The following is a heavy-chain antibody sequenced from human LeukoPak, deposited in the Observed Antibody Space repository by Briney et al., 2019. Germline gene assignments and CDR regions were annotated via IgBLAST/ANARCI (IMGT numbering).Heavy chain of an antibody. Sequence: ASVKVSCKASGYTFTGYDINWVRQATGQGLEWMRWMNPNSADTGYAQKFQGRVTMTRNTSIDTAYMDLSGLRSDDTAVYYCTRGSHSGSSRDYWGQGTLVTVSS. CDR3: TRGSHSGSSRDY. J-gene: IGHJ4*02. CDR2: MNPNSADT. CDR1: GYTFTGYD. V-gene: IGHV1-8*01. D-gene: IGHD1-26*01.